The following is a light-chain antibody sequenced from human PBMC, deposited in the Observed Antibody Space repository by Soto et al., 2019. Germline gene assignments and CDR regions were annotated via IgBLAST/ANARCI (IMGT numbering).Light chain of an antibody. CDR2: EVN. V-gene: IGLV2-14*02. CDR1: SSDVGSYDL. J-gene: IGLJ1*01. CDR3: SSFASTHTYV. Sequence: QSVLTQPASVSGSPGQSITISCTGTSSDVGSYDLVSWYQHQPGKAPKLLIYEVNNRPSGVSHRFSGSKSGNTASLTISGLQAEDEADYYCSSFASTHTYVFGSGTKVTVL.